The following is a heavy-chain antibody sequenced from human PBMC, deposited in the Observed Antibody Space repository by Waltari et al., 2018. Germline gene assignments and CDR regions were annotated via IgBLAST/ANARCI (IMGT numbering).Heavy chain of an antibody. CDR3: ARASPSGYRYYFDY. J-gene: IGHJ4*02. CDR2: IYYSGTT. Sequence: QVQLQESGPGLVKPSETLSLTCTVSGGSISSYYWNWIRQPPGKELEWIGYIYYSGTTNYSPSLKSRVTISVDTSKNQFSLNLSSVTDADTTVYFCARASPSGYRYYFDYWGQGTLVTVSS. V-gene: IGHV4-59*01. CDR1: GGSISSYY. D-gene: IGHD3-22*01.